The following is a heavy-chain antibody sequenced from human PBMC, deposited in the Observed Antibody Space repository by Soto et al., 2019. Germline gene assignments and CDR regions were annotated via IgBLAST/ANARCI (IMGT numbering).Heavy chain of an antibody. D-gene: IGHD3-3*01. J-gene: IGHJ3*02. CDR3: ARVLRFLENNAFDI. V-gene: IGHV1-69*13. Sequence: SVKVSCKASGGTFSSYAISWVRQAPGQGLEWMGGIIPIFGTANYAQKFQGRVTITADESTSTAYMELSSLRSEDTALYYCARVLRFLENNAFDIWGQGTMVTVSS. CDR2: IIPIFGTA. CDR1: GGTFSSYA.